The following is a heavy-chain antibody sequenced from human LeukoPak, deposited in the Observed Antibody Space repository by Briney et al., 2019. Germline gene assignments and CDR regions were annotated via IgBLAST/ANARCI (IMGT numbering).Heavy chain of an antibody. CDR2: IWYDGSNK. CDR3: ARVSGYSYGYPSPYDY. J-gene: IGHJ4*02. CDR1: GFTFSSYG. D-gene: IGHD5-18*01. V-gene: IGHV3-33*01. Sequence: PGRSLRLSCAASGFTFSSYGMHWVRRAPGKGLEWVAVIWYDGSNKYYADSVKGRFTISRDNSKNTLYLQMNSLRAEDTAVYYCARVSGYSYGYPSPYDYWGQGTLVTVSS.